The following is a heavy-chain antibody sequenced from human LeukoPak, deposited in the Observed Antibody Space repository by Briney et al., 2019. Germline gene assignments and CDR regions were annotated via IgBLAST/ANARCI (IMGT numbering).Heavy chain of an antibody. V-gene: IGHV3-23*01. J-gene: IGHJ6*03. D-gene: IGHD3-16*01. CDR3: AKDGSWGDYQFYFYMDV. Sequence: GGSLRLSCEASGFTFGSFAMSWVRQAPGKGLEWVSGISGSGYYTYYVQSVKGRFTISRGNSKNTLYIELNSLRAEDTARYFCAKDGSWGDYQFYFYMDVWGKGTTVTVSS. CDR1: GFTFGSFA. CDR2: ISGSGYYT.